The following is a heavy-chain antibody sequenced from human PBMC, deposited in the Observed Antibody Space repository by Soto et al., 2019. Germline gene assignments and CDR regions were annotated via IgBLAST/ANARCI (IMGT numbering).Heavy chain of an antibody. V-gene: IGHV4-30-4*08. J-gene: IGHJ4*02. CDR1: GGSIGSSSYY. CDR3: ASGVDIVATTPFDY. CDR2: IYYSGST. D-gene: IGHD5-12*01. Sequence: SETLSLTCTVSGGSIGSSSYYWGWIRQPPGKGLEWIGYIYYSGSTYYNPSLKSRVTISVDTSKNQFSLKLSSVTAADTAVYYCASGVDIVATTPFDYWGQGTLVTVSS.